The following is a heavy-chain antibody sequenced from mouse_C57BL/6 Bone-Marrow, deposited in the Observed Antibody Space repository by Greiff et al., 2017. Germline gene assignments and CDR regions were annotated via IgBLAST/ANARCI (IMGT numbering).Heavy chain of an antibody. CDR2: INPSTGGT. V-gene: IGHV1-42*01. CDR3: ARWYIDV. J-gene: IGHJ1*03. CDR1: GYSFTGYY. Sequence: VQLQQSGPELVKPGASVKISCKASGYSFTGYYMNWVKQSPEQSLEWIGEINPSTGGTTYNPKFKAKATLTVDKSSSTAYMQLKSLTSEDSAVYYCARWYIDVWGTGTTVTVSS.